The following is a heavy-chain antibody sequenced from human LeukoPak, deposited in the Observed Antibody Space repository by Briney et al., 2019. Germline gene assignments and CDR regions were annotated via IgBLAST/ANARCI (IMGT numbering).Heavy chain of an antibody. CDR3: ARALSWTTDSYYYMDV. Sequence: EASVKVSCKASGYTFTNYDINWVRQATGQGLAWMGWMNPNSGNTGYAQKFQGRVTMTKNTSITTAYMELSSLRSEDTAVYYCARALSWTTDSYYYMDVWGKGTTVTVSS. J-gene: IGHJ6*03. CDR1: GYTFTNYD. CDR2: MNPNSGNT. V-gene: IGHV1-8*01. D-gene: IGHD3/OR15-3a*01.